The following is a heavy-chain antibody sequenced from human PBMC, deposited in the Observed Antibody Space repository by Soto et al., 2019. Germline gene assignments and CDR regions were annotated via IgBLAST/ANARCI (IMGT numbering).Heavy chain of an antibody. CDR1: GVTFDIYA. Sequence: PWGSLRLSSAACGVTFDIYAMAWFCQAPGKGLEWVSTIIGSGGTPYYADSVKGRFTISRDNSKNTLYVQMNSLRADDTAEYFCAKHSGYDHYYDMDVWLQGTTVTVSS. D-gene: IGHD5-12*01. V-gene: IGHV3-23*01. CDR2: IIGSGGTP. J-gene: IGHJ6*02. CDR3: AKHSGYDHYYDMDV.